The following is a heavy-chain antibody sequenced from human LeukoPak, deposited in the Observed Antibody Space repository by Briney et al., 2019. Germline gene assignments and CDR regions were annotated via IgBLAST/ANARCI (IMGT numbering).Heavy chain of an antibody. D-gene: IGHD3-3*01. CDR1: GGSFSNYY. J-gene: IGHJ6*03. CDR3: ARWYDFWPYYYMDV. V-gene: IGHV4-59*08. Sequence: SETLSLTCTVSGGSFSNYYWSWIRQSPGKGLEWIGYIFYSGSTNYNPSLKSRVTMSLDTSKNQFSLKLSSVTAADTAVYYCARWYDFWPYYYMDVWGKGTTVTVSS. CDR2: IFYSGST.